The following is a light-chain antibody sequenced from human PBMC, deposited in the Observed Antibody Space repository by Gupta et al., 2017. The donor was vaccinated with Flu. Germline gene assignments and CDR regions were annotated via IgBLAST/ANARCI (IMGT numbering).Light chain of an antibody. Sequence: DIQMTQSPSSLSPSVGDRVTITCRASQSISNYLNWSQQKPGKAPKLLIYAASSLETGVPSRFSGSGSGTDFSLTISSLQPEDFATYYCQQSDSIPWTFGQGTKVEIK. J-gene: IGKJ1*01. CDR3: QQSDSIPWT. V-gene: IGKV1-39*01. CDR2: AAS. CDR1: QSISNY.